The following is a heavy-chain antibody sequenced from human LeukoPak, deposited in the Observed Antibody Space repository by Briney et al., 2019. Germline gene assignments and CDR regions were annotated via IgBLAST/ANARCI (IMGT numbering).Heavy chain of an antibody. J-gene: IGHJ5*02. CDR2: INHSGST. CDR1: GGSFSGYY. V-gene: IGHV4-34*01. CDR3: ARNDYCSRTSCFNGNWFDP. Sequence: SETLSLTCAVYGGSFSGYYWSWIRQPPGKGLEWIGEINHSGSTNYNPSLKSRVTISVDTSKNQFSLKLSSVTAADTAVFYCARNDYCSRTSCFNGNWFDPWGQGTLVTVSS. D-gene: IGHD2-2*01.